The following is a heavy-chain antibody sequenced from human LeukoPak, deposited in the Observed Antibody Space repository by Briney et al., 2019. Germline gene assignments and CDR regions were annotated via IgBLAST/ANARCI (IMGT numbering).Heavy chain of an antibody. CDR2: ISSSGGST. V-gene: IGHV3-23*01. J-gene: IGHJ4*02. D-gene: IGHD3-10*01. Sequence: PGGSLRLSCAASGFTFSDYYMSWIRQAPGKGLEWVSAISSSGGSTYYADSVKGRFTISRDSSKNTLYLQMNSLRAEDTAVFYCAKGMGVSGWGDFDYWGQGTLVTVSS. CDR1: GFTFSDYY. CDR3: AKGMGVSGWGDFDY.